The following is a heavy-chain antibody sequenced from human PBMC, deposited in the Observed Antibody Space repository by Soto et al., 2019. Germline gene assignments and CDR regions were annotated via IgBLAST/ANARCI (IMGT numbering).Heavy chain of an antibody. J-gene: IGHJ4*02. CDR2: ISSSSSYT. CDR3: ARSPTVTSGADY. D-gene: IGHD4-17*01. V-gene: IGHV3-11*06. CDR1: GFTFSDYY. Sequence: GGSLRLSCAASGFTFSDYYMSWIRQAPGKGLEWVSYISSSSSYTNYADSVKGRFTISRDNAKNSLYLQMSSLRAEDTAVYYCARSPTVTSGADYWGQGTLVTVSS.